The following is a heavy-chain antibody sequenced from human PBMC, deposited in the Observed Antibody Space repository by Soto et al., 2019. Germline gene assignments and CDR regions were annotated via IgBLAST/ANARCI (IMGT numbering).Heavy chain of an antibody. J-gene: IGHJ3*02. CDR1: GYTFTSYG. V-gene: IGHV1-18*01. CDR3: AREVWTYYDILPQANAFDI. Sequence: QVQLVQSGAEVKKPGASVKVSCKASGYTFTSYGIIWVRQAPGQGLEWMGWISAYNGNTNYAQKLQGRVPMTTDTATSTAYMELRSLRSDDTAVYYCAREVWTYYDILPQANAFDIWGQGTMVTVSS. CDR2: ISAYNGNT. D-gene: IGHD3-9*01.